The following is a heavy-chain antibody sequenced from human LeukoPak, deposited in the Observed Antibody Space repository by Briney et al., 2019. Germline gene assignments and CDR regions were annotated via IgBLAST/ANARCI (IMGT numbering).Heavy chain of an antibody. CDR1: GGSFSGYY. V-gene: IGHV4-34*01. CDR3: ARGPHQQWPPMQS. D-gene: IGHD6-19*01. Sequence: PSETLSLTCAVYGGSFSGYYWSWIRQPPGKGREWMGETNHSGSTNYNPSLKSGVTISVDTAKNQFSLKMSSVTAADTGVYCARGPHQQWPPMQSWGQGSLVTVSS. J-gene: IGHJ5*02. CDR2: TNHSGST.